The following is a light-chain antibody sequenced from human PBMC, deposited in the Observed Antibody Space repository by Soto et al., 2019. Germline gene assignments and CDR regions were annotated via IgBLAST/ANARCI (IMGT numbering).Light chain of an antibody. CDR1: SSDVGGSNY. J-gene: IGLJ1*01. V-gene: IGLV2-14*01. CDR3: SSFRSSSSLYV. CDR2: DVS. Sequence: QSALTQPASVSGSPGQSITISCTGTSSDVGGSNYVSWYQQHPGKAPKLMIYDVSNGPSGVSHRFSGSKSGNTASLSISGLQAEDEADYYCSSFRSSSSLYVFGTGTKVTVL.